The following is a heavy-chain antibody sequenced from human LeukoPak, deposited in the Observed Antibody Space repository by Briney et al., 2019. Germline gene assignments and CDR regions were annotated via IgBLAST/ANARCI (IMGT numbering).Heavy chain of an antibody. CDR1: GGSISSYY. Sequence: PSETLSLTCTVSGGSISSYYWSWIRQPPGKGLEWIGYIYYSGSTNYNPSLKSRVTISVDTSKNQFSLKLSSVTAADTAVYYCARGWGSGPYPGYWGQGTLVTVSS. V-gene: IGHV4-59*01. CDR2: IYYSGST. J-gene: IGHJ4*02. D-gene: IGHD3-10*01. CDR3: ARGWGSGPYPGY.